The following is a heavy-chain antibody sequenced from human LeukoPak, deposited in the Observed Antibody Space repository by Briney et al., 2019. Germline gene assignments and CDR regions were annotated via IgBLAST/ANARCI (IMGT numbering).Heavy chain of an antibody. D-gene: IGHD3-22*01. CDR3: ARVGDYYDSSGDAFDI. CDR2: IYHSGST. V-gene: IGHV4-38-2*02. Sequence: SETLSLTCTVSGYSISSGYYWGWIRQPPGKGLEWIGSIYHSGSTYYNPSLKSRVTISVDTSKNQFSLKLSSVTAADTAVYYCARVGDYYDSSGDAFDIWGQGAMVTVSS. J-gene: IGHJ3*02. CDR1: GYSISSGYY.